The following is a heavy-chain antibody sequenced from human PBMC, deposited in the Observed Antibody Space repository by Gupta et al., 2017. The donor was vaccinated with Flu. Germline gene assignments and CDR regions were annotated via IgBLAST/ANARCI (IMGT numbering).Heavy chain of an antibody. J-gene: IGHJ1*01. CDR1: GFTFNIHG. V-gene: IGHV3-23*01. D-gene: IGHD6-19*01. CDR2: ITNSGEST. Sequence: EVKLLESGGGLVQPGGSLRLSCAASGFTFNIHGMRWVRQAPGKGLEWVSGITNSGESTYYADSVKGRFTISRDNSKNTLYLEMSSLRVEDTGVYFCAKPGSSDWQYFQNWGQGTLVTVSS. CDR3: AKPGSSDWQYFQN.